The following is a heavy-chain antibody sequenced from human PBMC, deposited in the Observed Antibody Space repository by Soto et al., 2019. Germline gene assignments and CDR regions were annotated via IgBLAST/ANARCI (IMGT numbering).Heavy chain of an antibody. CDR3: ARELRWELYYYYYGMDV. CDR2: IYTSGST. D-gene: IGHD1-26*01. Sequence: SGTLSLTCTVSGGSISSYYWSWIRQPAGKGLEWIGRIYTSGSTNYNPSLKSRVTMSVDTSKNQFSLKLSSVTAADTAVYYCARELRWELYYYYYGMDVWGQGTTVTVSS. J-gene: IGHJ6*02. CDR1: GGSISSYY. V-gene: IGHV4-4*07.